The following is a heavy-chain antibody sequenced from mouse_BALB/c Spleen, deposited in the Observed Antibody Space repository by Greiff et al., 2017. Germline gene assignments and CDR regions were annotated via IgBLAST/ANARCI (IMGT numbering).Heavy chain of an antibody. CDR3: TRGGYDRFDY. CDR2: IYPGSGST. V-gene: IGHV1S22*01. J-gene: IGHJ2*01. CDR1: GYTFTSYW. D-gene: IGHD2-2*01. Sequence: LQQPGSELVRPGASVKLSCKASGYTFTSYWMHWVKQRHGQGLEWIGNIYPGSGSTNYDEKFKSKGTLTVDTSSSTAYMHLSSLTSEDSAVYYCTRGGYDRFDYWGQGTTLTVSS.